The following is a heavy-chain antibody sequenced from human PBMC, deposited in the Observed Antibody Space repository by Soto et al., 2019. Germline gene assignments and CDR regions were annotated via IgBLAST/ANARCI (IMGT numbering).Heavy chain of an antibody. CDR1: GDSVSSNSAA. D-gene: IGHD1-7*01. CDR3: VGTTAHYWYYMDV. J-gene: IGHJ6*03. Sequence: SQTLSLTCVISGDSVSSNSAAWNWIRQSPSRGLEWLGRTYYRSRWYYDYAVSVKSRITVNPDTSKNQFSLQLTSVTPEDTAVYYCVGTTAHYWYYMDVWGKGTTVTVSS. CDR2: TYYRSRWYY. V-gene: IGHV6-1*01.